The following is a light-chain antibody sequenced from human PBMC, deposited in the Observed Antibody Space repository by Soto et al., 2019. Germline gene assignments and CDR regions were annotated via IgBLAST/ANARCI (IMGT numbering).Light chain of an antibody. V-gene: IGKV3-15*01. CDR1: QSVSSSY. CDR3: QQYDKWPRT. CDR2: GAS. J-gene: IGKJ1*01. Sequence: IVLTQSPGTLSLSPGERATLSCRASQSVSSSYLAWYQQKPGQAPRLLIYGASSRATGIPARFSGSGSGTEFTLTISSLQSEDFALYSCQQYDKWPRTFGQGTRWIS.